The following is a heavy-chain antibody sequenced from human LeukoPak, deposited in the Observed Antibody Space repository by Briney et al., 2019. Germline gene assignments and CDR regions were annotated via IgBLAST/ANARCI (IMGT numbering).Heavy chain of an antibody. J-gene: IGHJ6*03. Sequence: PSETLSLTCAVYGGSISSYYWSWIRQPPGKGLEWIGYIYYSGSTNYNPSLKSRVTISVDTSKNQFSLKLSSVTAADTAVYYCARRVVSEEDYYYYYYMDVWGKGTTVTVSS. CDR3: ARRVVSEEDYYYYYYMDV. D-gene: IGHD2-2*01. V-gene: IGHV4-59*01. CDR1: GGSISSYY. CDR2: IYYSGST.